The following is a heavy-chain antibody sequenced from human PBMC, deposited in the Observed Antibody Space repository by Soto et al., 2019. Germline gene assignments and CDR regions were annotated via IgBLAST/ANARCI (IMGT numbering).Heavy chain of an antibody. CDR3: ASRGAMVSFDY. CDR2: IIPIFGTA. CDR1: GGTFSSYA. D-gene: IGHD5-18*01. V-gene: IGHV1-69*13. Sequence: ASVKVSCKASGGTFSSYAISWVRQAPGQGLEWMGGIIPIFGTANYAQKFQGRVTITADESTSTAYMELSSLRSEDTAVYYCASRGAMVSFDYWGQGTLVTVSS. J-gene: IGHJ4*02.